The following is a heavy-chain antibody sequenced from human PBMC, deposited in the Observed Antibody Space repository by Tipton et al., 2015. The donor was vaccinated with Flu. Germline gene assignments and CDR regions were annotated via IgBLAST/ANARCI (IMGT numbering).Heavy chain of an antibody. CDR2: IYYSGST. CDR3: ARSSVTYGSRLLDY. J-gene: IGHJ4*02. D-gene: IGHD3-10*01. Sequence: GSGGSISSYFWNWIRQPPGKGLEWIGYIYYSGSTNYNPSLKSRVTISVDTSKNRFSLKLTSVTAADTAVYYCARSSVTYGSRLLDYWGRGTLVTVSS. CDR1: GGSISSYF. V-gene: IGHV4-59*01.